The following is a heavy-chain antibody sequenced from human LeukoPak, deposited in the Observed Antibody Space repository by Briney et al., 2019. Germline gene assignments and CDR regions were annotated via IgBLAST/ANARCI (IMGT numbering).Heavy chain of an antibody. D-gene: IGHD6-6*01. Sequence: GASVKVSCKASGGTFSSYAISWVRQAPGQGLEWMGGIIPIFGTANYAQKVQGRVTITADESTSTAYMELSSLRAEDTAVYYCARGGGYSSSSWFDYWGQGTLVTVSS. CDR3: ARGGGYSSSSWFDY. CDR1: GGTFSSYA. CDR2: IIPIFGTA. J-gene: IGHJ4*02. V-gene: IGHV1-69*13.